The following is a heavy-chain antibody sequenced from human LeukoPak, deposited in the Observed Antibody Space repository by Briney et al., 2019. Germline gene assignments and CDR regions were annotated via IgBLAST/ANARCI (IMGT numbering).Heavy chain of an antibody. Sequence: SETLSLTCTVSGGSINNYYWSWIRQPPGKGLEWIGYIYYSGSTNYNPSLKSRVTISVDTSKNQFSLKLSSVTAADTAVYYCASHPSGSDYGDWYFDYWGQGTLVTVSS. J-gene: IGHJ4*02. CDR1: GGSINNYY. D-gene: IGHD1-26*01. CDR2: IYYSGST. CDR3: ASHPSGSDYGDWYFDY. V-gene: IGHV4-59*08.